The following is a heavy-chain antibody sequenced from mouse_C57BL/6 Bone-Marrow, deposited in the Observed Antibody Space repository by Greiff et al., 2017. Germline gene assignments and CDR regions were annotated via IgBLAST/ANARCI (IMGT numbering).Heavy chain of an antibody. Sequence: EVKLMESGGGLVKPGGSLKLSCAASGFTFSSYTMSWVRQTPEKRLEWVATISGGGGNTYYPDSVKGRFTISRDNAKNTLYLQLSSLRSEDTALYYCARRGAAGCFAVWGTGTTVTVSA. CDR2: ISGGGGNT. CDR3: ARRGAAGCFAV. CDR1: GFTFSSYT. J-gene: IGHJ1*03. V-gene: IGHV5-9*01.